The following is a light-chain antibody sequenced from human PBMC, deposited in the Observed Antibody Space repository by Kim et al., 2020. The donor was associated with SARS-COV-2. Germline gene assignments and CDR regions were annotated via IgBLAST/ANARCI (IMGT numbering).Light chain of an antibody. V-gene: IGLV2-14*03. J-gene: IGLJ3*02. CDR3: CSYTTRSSWV. CDR2: EVT. Sequence: GQSMTISCTGSSSDIGAYNLVSWYQQHPGKAPKLMIYEVTQRPSGVPDRFSGSKSGNTASLTISGLQAEDEGDYYCCSYTTRSSWVFGGGTQLTVL. CDR1: SSDIGAYNL.